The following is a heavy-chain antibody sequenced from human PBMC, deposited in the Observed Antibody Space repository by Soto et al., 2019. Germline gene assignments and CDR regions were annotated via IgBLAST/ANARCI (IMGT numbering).Heavy chain of an antibody. D-gene: IGHD2-2*01. CDR1: GYTFTSYG. V-gene: IGHV1-18*04. CDR2: ISAYNGNT. CDR3: ARDLPRPPIVVVPATSYYYYGMDV. Sequence: ASVKVSCKASGYTFTSYGISWVRQAPGQGLEWMGWISAYNGNTNYAQKLQGRVTMTTDTSTSTAYMELRSLRSDDTAGYYCARDLPRPPIVVVPATSYYYYGMDVWGQGTTVTVSS. J-gene: IGHJ6*02.